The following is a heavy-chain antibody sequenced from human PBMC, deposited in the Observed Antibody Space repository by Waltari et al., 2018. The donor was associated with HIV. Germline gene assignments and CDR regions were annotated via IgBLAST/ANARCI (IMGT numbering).Heavy chain of an antibody. Sequence: QVQLQQWGAGLLKPSETLSLTCAVYGGSFSGYYWRWIRQPPGKGLEWIGEINHSGSTNYNPSLKSRVTISVDTSKNQFSLKLSSVTAADTAVYYCARGELGSGWYGITSGWFDPWGQGTLVTVSS. J-gene: IGHJ5*02. V-gene: IGHV4-34*01. CDR3: ARGELGSGWYGITSGWFDP. D-gene: IGHD6-19*01. CDR2: INHSGST. CDR1: GGSFSGYY.